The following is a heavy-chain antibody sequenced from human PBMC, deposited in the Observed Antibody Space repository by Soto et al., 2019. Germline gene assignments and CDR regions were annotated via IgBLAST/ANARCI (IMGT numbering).Heavy chain of an antibody. CDR1: GFTFSDFH. V-gene: IGHV3-11*01. Sequence: GGSLRLSCAASGFTFSDFHMSWIRQAPGKGLEWISYIYRGGSTVYYADSVKGRFTISRDNAKNSLYLQMNSLRVEDTALYYCAKRIVGPTGHAFDVWGQGTTVTVSS. CDR3: AKRIVGPTGHAFDV. J-gene: IGHJ6*02. CDR2: IYRGGSTV. D-gene: IGHD1-26*01.